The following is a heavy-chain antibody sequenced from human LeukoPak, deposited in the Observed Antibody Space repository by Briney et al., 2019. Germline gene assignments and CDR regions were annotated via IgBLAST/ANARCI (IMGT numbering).Heavy chain of an antibody. CDR1: GFTFSSYG. V-gene: IGHV3-33*01. CDR3: AIPYYGSGYFDY. J-gene: IGHJ4*02. D-gene: IGHD3-10*01. Sequence: GGSLRLSCAASGFTFSSYGMHWVRQAPGKGLEWVAVIWYDGSSKYYADSVKGRFTISRDNSKNTLYLQMNSLRAEDTAVYYCAIPYYGSGYFDYWGQGTLVTVSS. CDR2: IWYDGSSK.